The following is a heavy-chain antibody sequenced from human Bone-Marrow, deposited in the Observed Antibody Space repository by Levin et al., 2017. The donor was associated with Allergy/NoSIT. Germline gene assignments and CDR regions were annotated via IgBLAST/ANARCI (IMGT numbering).Heavy chain of an antibody. V-gene: IGHV3-11*03. J-gene: IGHJ5*02. CDR3: ASRNRDSSGYYFAL. CDR2: ISDGGAYS. CDR1: GFTLSDYF. Sequence: GESLKISCTASGFTLSDYFIHWIRQAPGKGLQWLSYISDGGAYSNYADSVKGRFTISRDNAKNFVFLQMDGLRADDTAVYYCASRNRDSSGYYFALWGQGTLVTVSS. D-gene: IGHD3-22*01.